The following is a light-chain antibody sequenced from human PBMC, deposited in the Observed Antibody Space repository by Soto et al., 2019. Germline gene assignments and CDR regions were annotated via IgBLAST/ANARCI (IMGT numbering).Light chain of an antibody. CDR1: QSVSRK. Sequence: DIVLTQSPATLSVSPGERATLSCRASQSVSRKLAWYQQTRGQAPRLLIYGASTRATGIPARFSGSGSGTEFTLTISSLQSEDFAVYYCQQYNNWPITFGQGTRLEIK. CDR2: GAS. V-gene: IGKV3-15*01. J-gene: IGKJ5*01. CDR3: QQYNNWPIT.